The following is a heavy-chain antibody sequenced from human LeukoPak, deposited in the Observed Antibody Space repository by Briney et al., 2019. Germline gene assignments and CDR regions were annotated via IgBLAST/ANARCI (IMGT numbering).Heavy chain of an antibody. D-gene: IGHD6-13*01. CDR2: MNPNSGNT. CDR3: ARAVYHIAAAEDY. CDR1: GYTFTSYD. J-gene: IGHJ4*02. V-gene: IGHV1-8*01. Sequence: ASVKVSCKASGYTFTSYDTNWVRQATGQGLEWMGWMNPNSGNTGYAQKFQGRVTMTRNTSISTAYMELSSLRSEDTAVYYCARAVYHIAAAEDYWGQGTLVTVSS.